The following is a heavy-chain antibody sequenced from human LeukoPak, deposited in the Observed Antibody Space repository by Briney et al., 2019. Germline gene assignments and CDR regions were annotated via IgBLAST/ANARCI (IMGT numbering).Heavy chain of an antibody. J-gene: IGHJ3*01. D-gene: IGHD2-15*01. CDR2: IYHTGTT. CDR1: DASITSDY. CDR3: ARHRGGFDL. Sequence: PSETLSPTCSVSDASITSDYWTWIRQPPGKGLEWLGYIYHTGTTNYNPSLRSRLTISIDTSKNQFSLSLRSVTAADTAVYYCARHRGGFDLWGQGTMVTVSS. V-gene: IGHV4-59*01.